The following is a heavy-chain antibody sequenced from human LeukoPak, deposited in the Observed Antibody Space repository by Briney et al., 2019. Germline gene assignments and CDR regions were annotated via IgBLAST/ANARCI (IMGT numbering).Heavy chain of an antibody. CDR2: INHSGST. D-gene: IGHD2-2*02. Sequence: PSETLSLTCAVYGGSFSGYYWSWIRQPPGKGLEWIGEINHSGSTNYNPSLKSRVTISVDTSKNQFSLKLSSVTAADTAVYYGARLDIVVVPAAILGWFDPWGQGTLVPVSS. J-gene: IGHJ5*02. CDR1: GGSFSGYY. CDR3: ARLDIVVVPAAILGWFDP. V-gene: IGHV4-34*01.